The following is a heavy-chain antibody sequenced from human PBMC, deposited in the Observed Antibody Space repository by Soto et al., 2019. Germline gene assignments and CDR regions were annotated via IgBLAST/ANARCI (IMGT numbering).Heavy chain of an antibody. Sequence: QVQLVQSGAEVKKPGSSVKVSCKASGGTFSSYAISRVRQAPGQGLEWMGGIIPIFGTANYAQKFQGRVTITADESTSTDYMELSSLRSEDTAVYYCARGGDTTINDAFDIWGQGTMVTVSS. CDR2: IIPIFGTA. D-gene: IGHD1-26*01. V-gene: IGHV1-69*01. CDR3: ARGGDTTINDAFDI. CDR1: GGTFSSYA. J-gene: IGHJ3*02.